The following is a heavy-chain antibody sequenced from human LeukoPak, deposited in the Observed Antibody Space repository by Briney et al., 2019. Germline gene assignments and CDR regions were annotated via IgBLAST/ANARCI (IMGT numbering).Heavy chain of an antibody. CDR1: GGSISSYY. Sequence: SETLSLTCTVSGGSISSYYWSWIRQPPGKGLEWIGEINHSGSTNYNPSLKSRVTISVDTSKNQFSLRLSSVTAADTAVYYCARHFSDRRGWFDPWGQGTLVTVSS. D-gene: IGHD3-3*02. CDR3: ARHFSDRRGWFDP. J-gene: IGHJ5*02. V-gene: IGHV4-34*01. CDR2: INHSGST.